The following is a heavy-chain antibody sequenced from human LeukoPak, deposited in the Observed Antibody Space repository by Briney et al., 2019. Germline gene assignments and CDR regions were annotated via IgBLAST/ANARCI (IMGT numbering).Heavy chain of an antibody. CDR2: FDPEDGET. Sequence: ASVKVSCKVSGYTLTELSMHWVRQAPGKGLEWMGGFDPEDGETIYAQKFQGRVTMTEDTSTDTAYMELSSLRSEDTAVYYCAMSKRIQLWFSYDDYFDYWGQGTLVTVSS. CDR3: AMSKRIQLWFSYDDYFDY. CDR1: GYTLTELS. D-gene: IGHD5-18*01. V-gene: IGHV1-24*01. J-gene: IGHJ4*02.